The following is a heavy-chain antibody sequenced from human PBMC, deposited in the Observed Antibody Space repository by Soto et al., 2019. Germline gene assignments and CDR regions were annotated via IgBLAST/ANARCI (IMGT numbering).Heavy chain of an antibody. CDR3: AHRRGVLRFLGWLSLPPLYGMDV. D-gene: IGHD3-3*01. CDR1: GFSLSTSGVG. J-gene: IGHJ6*02. V-gene: IGHV2-5*02. Sequence: QITLKESGPTLVKPTQTLTLTCTFSGFSLSTSGVGVGWIRQPPGKALEWLALIYWDDDKRYSPSLKSRLTITNDTAKNQVVLTMRKTDPAATATYYCAHRRGVLRFLGWLSLPPLYGMDVLGQGPTVTVSS. CDR2: IYWDDDK.